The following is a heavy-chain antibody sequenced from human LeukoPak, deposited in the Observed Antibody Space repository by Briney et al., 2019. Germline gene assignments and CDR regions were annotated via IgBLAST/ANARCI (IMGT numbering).Heavy chain of an antibody. J-gene: IGHJ4*02. CDR1: GYTLTELS. V-gene: IGHV1-24*01. Sequence: GASVKVSCKVSGYTLTELSMHWVRQAPGKGLEWMGGFDPEDGETIYAQKFQGRVTMTRDTSISTAYMELSRLRSDDTAVYYCASIGDYVWGSYRSADFDYWGQGTLVTVSS. CDR2: FDPEDGET. D-gene: IGHD3-16*02. CDR3: ASIGDYVWGSYRSADFDY.